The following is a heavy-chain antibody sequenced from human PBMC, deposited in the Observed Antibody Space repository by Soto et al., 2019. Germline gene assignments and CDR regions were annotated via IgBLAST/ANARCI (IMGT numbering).Heavy chain of an antibody. V-gene: IGHV1-69*13. J-gene: IGHJ6*02. Sequence: SVKVSCKASGGTFSSYAISWVRQAPGQGLEWMGGIIPIFGTANYAQKFQGRVTITADESTSTAYMELSSLRSEDTAMYYCARDAVEMATIRYYYYGMDVWGQGTTVTVSS. CDR3: ARDAVEMATIRYYYYGMDV. D-gene: IGHD5-12*01. CDR1: GGTFSSYA. CDR2: IIPIFGTA.